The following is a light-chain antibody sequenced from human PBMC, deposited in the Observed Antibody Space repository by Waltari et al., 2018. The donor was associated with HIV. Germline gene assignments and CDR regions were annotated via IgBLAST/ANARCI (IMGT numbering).Light chain of an antibody. CDR1: SSAVGGYDS. CDR3: CSYAGSYSYV. J-gene: IGLJ1*01. CDR2: DVT. V-gene: IGLV2-11*01. Sequence: QSALTQPRSVSGSPGQSVTVSCTEASSAVGGYDSVSWYQQHPGKAPKLIIYDVTKPPSGGPGRFSGARSGDTASLTISGLQADDEADYYCCSYAGSYSYVFGAGTRVIVL.